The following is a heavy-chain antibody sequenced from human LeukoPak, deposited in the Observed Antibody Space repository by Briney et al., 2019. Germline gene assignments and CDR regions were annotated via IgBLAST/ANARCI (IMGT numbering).Heavy chain of an antibody. CDR2: IIPIFGTA. CDR1: GYTFTGYY. V-gene: IGHV1-69*13. J-gene: IGHJ6*03. Sequence: SVKVSCKASGYTFTGYYMHWVRQAPGQGLEWMGGIIPIFGTANYAQKFQGRVTITADESKSTAYRELSSLRSEDTAVYYCARTTELGPSHYYMDVWGKGTTVTVSS. D-gene: IGHD4-17*01. CDR3: ARTTELGPSHYYMDV.